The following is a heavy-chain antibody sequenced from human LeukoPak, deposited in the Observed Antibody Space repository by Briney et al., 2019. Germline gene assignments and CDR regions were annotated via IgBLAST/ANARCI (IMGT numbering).Heavy chain of an antibody. D-gene: IGHD2-15*01. J-gene: IGHJ4*02. V-gene: IGHV3-11*01. Sequence: PGGSLRLSCAASGFTFSDYYMSWIRQAPGKGLEWVSSITISGSSTYNADSVKGRFTISRDNAKNSLYLQMNSLRAEDTAVYYCARGSVVAANFDFWGQGTLVTVSS. CDR3: ARGSVVAANFDF. CDR2: ITISGSST. CDR1: GFTFSDYY.